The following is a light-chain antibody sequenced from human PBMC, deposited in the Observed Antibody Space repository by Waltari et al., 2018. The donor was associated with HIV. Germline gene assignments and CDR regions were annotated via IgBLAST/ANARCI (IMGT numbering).Light chain of an antibody. CDR3: QQFFISPFT. Sequence: EIVLTQSPGTLSLSPGERATLSCRASQSVSSSSLAWYQQKPGQAPRLLIFCASSMATVISDMFIFIVSVSDFIFTIISLEPEDFVVYYCQQFFISPFTFGQCTKL. CDR1: QSVSSSS. J-gene: IGKJ2*01. CDR2: CAS. V-gene: IGKV3-20*01.